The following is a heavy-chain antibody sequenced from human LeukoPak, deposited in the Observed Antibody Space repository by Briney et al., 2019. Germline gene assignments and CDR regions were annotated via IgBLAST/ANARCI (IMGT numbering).Heavy chain of an antibody. J-gene: IGHJ2*01. D-gene: IGHD6-19*01. CDR3: AREIAVAGTWYFDL. CDR1: GFTFSSYD. CDR2: ISTAGET. Sequence: GGSLRLSCAASGFTFSSYDMHWVRQATGKGLEWVSGISTAGETNYPGSVKGRFTISRENAKNSVYLQMHSLRAGDTAVYYCAREIAVAGTWYFDLWGRGTLVTVSS. V-gene: IGHV3-13*01.